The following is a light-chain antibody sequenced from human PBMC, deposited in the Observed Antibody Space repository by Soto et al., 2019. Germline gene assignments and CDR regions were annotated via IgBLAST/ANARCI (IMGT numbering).Light chain of an antibody. J-gene: IGLJ2*01. V-gene: IGLV1-51*01. Sequence: QSVLTQPPSVSAAPGQKVTISCSVSNSNIGNNYVSWYQQVPGTAPKLLIYNNDKRPSGIPDRFSGSWSGTSATLGITGLQTGDEADYYCGTCDTGLSAGVFGGGTKLTVL. CDR2: NND. CDR3: GTCDTGLSAGV. CDR1: NSNIGNNY.